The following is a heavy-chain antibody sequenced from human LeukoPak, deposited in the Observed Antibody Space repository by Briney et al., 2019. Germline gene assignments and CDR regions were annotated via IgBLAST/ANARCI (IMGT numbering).Heavy chain of an antibody. V-gene: IGHV4-61*02. CDR3: ARRRYDASGYYPSRGRYFDY. J-gene: IGHJ4*02. CDR2: IYTSGST. Sequence: SQTLSLTCTVSGGSISSGSYYWSWIRQPAGKGLEWIGRIYTSGSTNYNPSLKSRVTISVDTSKTQFSLELTSVPAADTAVYYCARRRYDASGYYPSRGRYFDYWGQGTLVTVSS. CDR1: GGSISSGSYY. D-gene: IGHD3-22*01.